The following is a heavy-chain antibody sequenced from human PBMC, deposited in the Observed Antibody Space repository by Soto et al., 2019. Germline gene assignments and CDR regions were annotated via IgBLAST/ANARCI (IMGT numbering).Heavy chain of an antibody. CDR3: ARDRPTHGMDV. CDR1: GGSISSYY. CDR2: IYYSGST. V-gene: IGHV4-59*01. J-gene: IGHJ6*02. Sequence: QVQLQESGPGLVKPSETLSLTCTVSGGSISSYYWSWIRQPPGKGLEWIGYIYYSGSTNYNPSLKSRVTISVDTSKNQFSLKLRSVTAADTAVYYCARDRPTHGMDVWGQGTTVTVSS.